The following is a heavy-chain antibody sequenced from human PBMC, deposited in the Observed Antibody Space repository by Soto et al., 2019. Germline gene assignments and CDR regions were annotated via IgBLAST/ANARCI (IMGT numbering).Heavy chain of an antibody. CDR1: GFTFSNYA. V-gene: IGHV3-23*01. J-gene: IGHJ5*02. CDR3: AKGTGIVVVPTAMS. Sequence: EVQLLESGGDLVQPGGSLRLSCAASGFTFSNYAMSWVRQAPGKGLEWVSGISGSGGSTYCADSVKGRFTISRDNSKNTLYLQMNSLRAEDTAVYYCAKGTGIVVVPTAMSWGQGTLVTVSS. D-gene: IGHD2-2*01. CDR2: ISGSGGST.